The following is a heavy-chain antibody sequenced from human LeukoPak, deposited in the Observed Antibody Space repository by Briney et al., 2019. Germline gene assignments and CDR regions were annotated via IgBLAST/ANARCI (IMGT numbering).Heavy chain of an antibody. CDR1: GGSIRSSYYY. J-gene: IGHJ4*02. Sequence: SETLSLTCTVSGGSIRSSYYYWGWIRQPPGKGLEWIGEINHSGSTNYNPSLKSRVTISVDTSKNQFSLKLSSVTAADTAVYYCARVVIAAAGIDYWGQGTLVTVSS. D-gene: IGHD6-13*01. V-gene: IGHV4-39*07. CDR2: INHSGST. CDR3: ARVVIAAAGIDY.